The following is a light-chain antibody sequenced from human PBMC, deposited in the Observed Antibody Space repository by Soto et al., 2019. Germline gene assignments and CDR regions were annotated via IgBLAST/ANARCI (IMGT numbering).Light chain of an antibody. J-gene: IGKJ5*01. CDR1: QSVGSD. CDR2: DIF. V-gene: IGKV3D-15*01. Sequence: EIVLTHPPGTLSWSPGERATRSCRASQSVGSDLAWYQQNPGQAPRLVIYDIFTRATGVPTRISGSGSGTEFTLTISSLQSEDFAVYYCQQYHSWPPITFGQGTRLEIK. CDR3: QQYHSWPPIT.